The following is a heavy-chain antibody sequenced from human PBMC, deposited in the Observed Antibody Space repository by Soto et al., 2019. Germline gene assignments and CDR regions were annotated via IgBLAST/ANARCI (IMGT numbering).Heavy chain of an antibody. CDR1: GDSCSRYA. J-gene: IGHJ5*02. CDR2: ISVSGGST. V-gene: IGHV3-23*01. D-gene: IGHD2-2*01. Sequence: SGVCLRHACAAGGDSCSRYAMSCARKAPGKGRERASAISVSGGSTYNADSVKCRFTISRDNSKNTLYLQMNSLRAEDTAVYYCAKGRMEYQPHNWFDPWGQGTLVTVSS. CDR3: AKGRMEYQPHNWFDP.